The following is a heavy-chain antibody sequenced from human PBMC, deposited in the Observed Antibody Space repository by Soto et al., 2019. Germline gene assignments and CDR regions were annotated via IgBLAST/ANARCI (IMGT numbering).Heavy chain of an antibody. CDR2: ISGSGGGT. CDR3: AKFGMATTKTNSPYYMDY. Sequence: GGSLRLSCAASGFTFSSYAMSWVRQAPGKGLEWVSSISGSGGGTYYADSVKGRFTFSRDNSKNTLYLQMNSLRAEDTAVYYCAKFGMATTKTNSPYYMDYWGQGALVTVSS. J-gene: IGHJ4*02. D-gene: IGHD1-1*01. V-gene: IGHV3-23*01. CDR1: GFTFSSYA.